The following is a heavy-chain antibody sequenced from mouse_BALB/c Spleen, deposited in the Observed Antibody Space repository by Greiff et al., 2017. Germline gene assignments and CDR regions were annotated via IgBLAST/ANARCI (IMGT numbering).Heavy chain of an antibody. J-gene: IGHJ4*01. CDR2: ISDGGSYT. Sequence: EVKLLESGGGLVKPGGSLKLSCAASGFTFSDYYMHWVRQTPEKRLEWVATISDGGSYTYYPDSVKGRFTISRDNAKNNLYLQLSSLKSEDTAMYYCARDYEDYWGQGTSVTVSS. CDR1: GFTFSDYY. CDR3: ARDYEDY. V-gene: IGHV5-4*02. D-gene: IGHD2-3*01.